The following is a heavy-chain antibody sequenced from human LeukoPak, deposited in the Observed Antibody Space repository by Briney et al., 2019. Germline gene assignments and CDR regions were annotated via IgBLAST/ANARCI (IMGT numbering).Heavy chain of an antibody. CDR1: GFTFSSYA. CDR2: ISSNGGST. J-gene: IGHJ4*02. V-gene: IGHV3-64*01. D-gene: IGHD6-13*01. CDR3: ARGYSSGWYRSLIDY. Sequence: GGSLRLSCAASGFTFSSYAMHWVRQAPGKGLEYVSAISSNGGSTYYANSVKGRFTISRDNSKNTLYLQMGSLRAEDMAVYYCARGYSSGWYRSLIDYWGQGTLVTVSS.